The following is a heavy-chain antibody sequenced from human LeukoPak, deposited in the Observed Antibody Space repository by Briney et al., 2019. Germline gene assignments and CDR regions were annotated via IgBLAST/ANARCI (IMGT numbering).Heavy chain of an antibody. V-gene: IGHV1-69*06. Sequence: GASVKVSCKASGGTFSSYAISWVRQAPGQGLEWMGGIIPIFGTANYAQKFQGRVTITADKSTSTAYMELSSLRSEDTAVYYCAMERSSYDSSGYPDYWGQGTLVTVSS. CDR2: IIPIFGTA. J-gene: IGHJ4*02. D-gene: IGHD3-22*01. CDR1: GGTFSSYA. CDR3: AMERSSYDSSGYPDY.